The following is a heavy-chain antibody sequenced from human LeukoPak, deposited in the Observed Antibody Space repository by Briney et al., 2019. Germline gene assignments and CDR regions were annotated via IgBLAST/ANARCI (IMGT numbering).Heavy chain of an antibody. J-gene: IGHJ4*02. D-gene: IGHD3-22*01. Sequence: GGSLRLSCAASGFTFSSCAMSWVRQAPGKGLEWVAGISDSGGNTYYADSVKGRFTISRDNSKNTLFLQMSSLRAEDTAVYYCARGYYYDTSGYSLPLDYWGQGTLLTFSS. CDR2: ISDSGGNT. V-gene: IGHV3-23*01. CDR3: ARGYYYDTSGYSLPLDY. CDR1: GFTFSSCA.